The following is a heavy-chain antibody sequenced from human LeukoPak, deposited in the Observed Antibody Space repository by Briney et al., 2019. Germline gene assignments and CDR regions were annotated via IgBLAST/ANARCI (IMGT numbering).Heavy chain of an antibody. J-gene: IGHJ4*02. CDR2: IYSGGST. D-gene: IGHD4-17*01. Sequence: GGSLRLSCAASGFTFSSNYMSWVRQAPGKGLEWVSVIYSGGSTYYADSVKGRFTISRDNSKNTLYLQMNSLRAEDTAVYYCAREAVTRNYFDYWGQGTLVTVSS. CDR1: GFTFSSNY. CDR3: AREAVTRNYFDY. V-gene: IGHV3-53*01.